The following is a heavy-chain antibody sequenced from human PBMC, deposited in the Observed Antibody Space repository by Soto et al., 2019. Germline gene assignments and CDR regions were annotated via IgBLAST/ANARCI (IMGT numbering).Heavy chain of an antibody. Sequence: HPGGSLRLSCAASGFTFSSYWMTWVRQAPGKGLEWVANIKQDGSERYYVDSVKGRFTISRDNAQNSLYLQMNSLRAEDTAVYYCARNDLYCSGGSCYGGRDYYCDSWGQGTLVTVSS. CDR2: IKQDGSER. CDR1: GFTFSSYW. J-gene: IGHJ4*02. D-gene: IGHD2-15*01. V-gene: IGHV3-7*03. CDR3: ARNDLYCSGGSCYGGRDYYCDS.